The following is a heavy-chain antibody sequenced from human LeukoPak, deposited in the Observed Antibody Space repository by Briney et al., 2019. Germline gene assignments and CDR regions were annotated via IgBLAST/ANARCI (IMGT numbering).Heavy chain of an antibody. CDR2: IYYSGST. V-gene: IGHV4-59*01. D-gene: IGHD5-12*01. Sequence: PSETLSLTCTVSGGSISSYYWSWIRQPPGKGLEWIGYIYYSGSTDYNPSLKSRVTISVDTSKNQFSLKLSSVTAADTAVYYCARGGGYDAYYYYYYMDVWGKGTTVTVSS. CDR3: ARGGGYDAYYYYYYMDV. CDR1: GGSISSYY. J-gene: IGHJ6*03.